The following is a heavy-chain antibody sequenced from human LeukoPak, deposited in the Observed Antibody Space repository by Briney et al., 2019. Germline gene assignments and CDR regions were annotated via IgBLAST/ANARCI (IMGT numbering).Heavy chain of an antibody. V-gene: IGHV4-59*01. J-gene: IGHJ4*02. Sequence: SETLSLTCTVSGGSISSYYWSWIRQPPGKGLEWIGYIYYSGSTNYNPSLKSRVTISVDTSKNQFSLKLSSVTAADTAVYYCARGGVRELYTYWGQGTLVTVSS. CDR3: ARGGVRELYTY. D-gene: IGHD3-10*01. CDR2: IYYSGST. CDR1: GGSISSYY.